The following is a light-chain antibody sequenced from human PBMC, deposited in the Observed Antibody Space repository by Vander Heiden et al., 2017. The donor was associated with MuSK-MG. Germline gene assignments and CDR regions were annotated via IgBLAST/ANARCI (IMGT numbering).Light chain of an antibody. J-gene: IGLJ3*02. Sequence: YELTQPPSVSRPPGQTATITCSGDNLGNKYVCWYQQTSGQSPLLLMYQDSERPSGIPDRFSGSNSGNTATLTISGTQALDEADYFCQARDSSTVVFGGGTKLTVL. CDR2: QDS. CDR1: NLGNKY. CDR3: QARDSSTVV. V-gene: IGLV3-1*01.